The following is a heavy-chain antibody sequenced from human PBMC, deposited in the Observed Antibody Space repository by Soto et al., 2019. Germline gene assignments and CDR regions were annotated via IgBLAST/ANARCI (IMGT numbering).Heavy chain of an antibody. J-gene: IGHJ6*02. CDR2: IYYSGST. CDR1: GGSISSGDYY. D-gene: IGHD3-3*01. Sequence: LSLTCTVSGGSISSGDYYWSWIRQPPGKGLEWIGYIYYSGSTYYNPSLKSRVTISVDTSKNQFSLKLSSVTAADTAVYYCARDFLWSGYSDYYGMDVWGQGTTVTVSS. V-gene: IGHV4-30-4*01. CDR3: ARDFLWSGYSDYYGMDV.